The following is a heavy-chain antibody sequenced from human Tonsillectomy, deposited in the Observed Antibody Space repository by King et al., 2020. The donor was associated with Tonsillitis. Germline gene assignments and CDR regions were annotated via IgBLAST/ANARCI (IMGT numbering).Heavy chain of an antibody. CDR1: GGSISSSHW. Sequence: VQLQESGPGLVKPSGTLSLTCAVSGGSISSSHWWSWVRQSPGKGLEWIGEIYHGGSINYIPSLKSRVIISLDKSKNQFSLRLSSVTAADTAVYYCARDYYYRDAYWYFDLWGRGALVTVSS. CDR3: ARDYYYRDAYWYFDL. D-gene: IGHD3-22*01. CDR2: IYHGGSI. J-gene: IGHJ2*01. V-gene: IGHV4-4*02.